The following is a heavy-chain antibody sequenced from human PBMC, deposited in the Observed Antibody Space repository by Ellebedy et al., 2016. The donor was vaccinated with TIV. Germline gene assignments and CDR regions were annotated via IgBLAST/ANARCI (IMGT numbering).Heavy chain of an antibody. CDR3: ASSISRGSYSGYFFGD. J-gene: IGHJ4*02. V-gene: IGHV4-59*01. Sequence: MPSETLSLTCSVSGASIRSYYWGWIRQPPGKGLEWIGYAYYTGSPNYNPSLESRVTMSVDTSRNHFSLKLSFVTAADTAVYYCASSISRGSYSGYFFGDWGQGTLVTVSS. CDR2: AYYTGSP. D-gene: IGHD1-26*01. CDR1: GASIRSYY.